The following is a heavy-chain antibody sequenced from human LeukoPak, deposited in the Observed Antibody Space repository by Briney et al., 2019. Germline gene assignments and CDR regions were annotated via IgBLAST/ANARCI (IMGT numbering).Heavy chain of an antibody. CDR3: VTDRRYISGTYNDY. CDR1: GGSISSSSYY. J-gene: IGHJ4*02. D-gene: IGHD3-10*01. Sequence: PSETLSLTCNVSGGSISSSSYYWGWIRQPPGKGLEWIGNIYYSGSTYYNPSLKSRVSISIDTSKNQWSLNLSSVTAADTAVYYCVTDRRYISGTYNDYWGQGTLVTVSS. V-gene: IGHV4-39*07. CDR2: IYYSGST.